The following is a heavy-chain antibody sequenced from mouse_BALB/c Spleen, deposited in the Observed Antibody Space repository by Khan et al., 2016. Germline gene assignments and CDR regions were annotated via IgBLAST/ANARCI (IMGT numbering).Heavy chain of an antibody. Sequence: QVRLQQSGAELMKAGASVKMSCKASGYTFTSYWMHWVKQRLGQGLEWFAETNPTNGRTYYNEKFKSKATLTVDKSSSTAYMLLSGPTFEDSAVYYCARIKKIVATYFDYWGQGTTLTVSS. CDR3: ARIKKIVATYFDY. CDR2: TNPTNGRT. CDR1: GYTFTSYW. D-gene: IGHD1-1*01. V-gene: IGHV1S81*02. J-gene: IGHJ2*01.